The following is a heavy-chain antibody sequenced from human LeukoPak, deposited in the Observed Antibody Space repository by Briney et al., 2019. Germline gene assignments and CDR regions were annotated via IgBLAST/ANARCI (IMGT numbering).Heavy chain of an antibody. Sequence: PSETLSLTCTVSGGSISSYYWSWIRQPPGKGLEWIGYIYYSGSTNYNPSLKSRVTISVDTSKNQFALSLSSVTAADTAVYYCAKVKGGYFYALDSWGQGTLVTVHS. CDR3: AKVKGGYFYALDS. D-gene: IGHD5-12*01. CDR2: IYYSGST. CDR1: GGSISSYY. J-gene: IGHJ4*02. V-gene: IGHV4-59*03.